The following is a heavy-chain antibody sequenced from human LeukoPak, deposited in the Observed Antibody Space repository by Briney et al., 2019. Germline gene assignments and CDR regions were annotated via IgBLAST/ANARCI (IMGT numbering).Heavy chain of an antibody. CDR1: GFTFSGYS. V-gene: IGHV3-21*01. CDR3: AREVSEGFDF. J-gene: IGHJ4*02. Sequence: PGGSLRLSCTASGFTFSGYSMNWIRQAPGKGLEWVSSFGTRSTSIYHAGSVKGRFAISRDNAKNSLYLQMNNLRAEDTAVYYCAREVSEGFDFWGQGTLVTVSS. D-gene: IGHD3-22*01. CDR2: FGTRSTSI.